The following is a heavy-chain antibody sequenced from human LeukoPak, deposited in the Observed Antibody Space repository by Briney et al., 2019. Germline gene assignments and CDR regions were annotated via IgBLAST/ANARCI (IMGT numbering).Heavy chain of an antibody. CDR1: GYSFSSYW. J-gene: IGHJ1*01. CDR2: IYPGDSDT. V-gene: IGHV5-51*01. D-gene: IGHD3-22*01. CDR3: ARRFDTSGYFQN. Sequence: GESLKISCKASGYSFSSYWIGWVRQMPGKGLEWMGIIYPGDSDTRYSPSFQGQVTISADKSITTAYLQWSSLKASDTAMYYCARRFDTSGYFQNWGQGTLVTVSS.